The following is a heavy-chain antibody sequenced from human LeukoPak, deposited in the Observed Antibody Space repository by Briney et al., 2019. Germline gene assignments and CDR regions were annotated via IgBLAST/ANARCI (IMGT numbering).Heavy chain of an antibody. D-gene: IGHD2-15*01. CDR3: ASRGVVVVAADNWFDP. CDR2: IYHSGST. Sequence: EASETLSLTCAVSGGSISSSNWWSWVRQPPGKGREWSGEIYHSGSTNYNPSLKSRVTISVDKSKNQFSLKLSSVTAADTAVYYCASRGVVVVAADNWFDPWGQGTLVTVSS. J-gene: IGHJ5*02. CDR1: GGSISSSNW. V-gene: IGHV4-4*02.